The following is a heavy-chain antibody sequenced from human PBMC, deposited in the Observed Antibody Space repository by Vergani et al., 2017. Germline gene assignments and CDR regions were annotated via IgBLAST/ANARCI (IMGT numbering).Heavy chain of an antibody. CDR3: ARERQRHSDAFDI. D-gene: IGHD6-25*01. CDR2: INSDGSST. V-gene: IGHV3-74*01. J-gene: IGHJ3*02. CDR1: GFTFSSYS. Sequence: VQLVESGGGLVKPGGSLRLSCAASGFTFSSYSMNWVRQAPGKGLVWVSRINSDGSSTSYADSVKGRFTISRDNAKNTLYLQMNSLRAEDTAVYYCARERQRHSDAFDIWGQGTMVTVSS.